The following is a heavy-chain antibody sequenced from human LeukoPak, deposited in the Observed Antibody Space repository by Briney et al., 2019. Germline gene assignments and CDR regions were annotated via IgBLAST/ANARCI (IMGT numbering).Heavy chain of an antibody. CDR1: GFTFSSYS. CDR3: ARVYKNDFWSGYYFDY. V-gene: IGHV3-21*01. Sequence: ESGGSLRLSCAASGFTFSSYSMNWVRQAPGKGLEWVSSISSSSSYIYYADSVKGRFTISRDNAKNSLYLQMNSLRAEDTAAYYCARVYKNDFWSGYYFDYWGQGTLVTVSS. J-gene: IGHJ4*02. D-gene: IGHD3-3*01. CDR2: ISSSSSYI.